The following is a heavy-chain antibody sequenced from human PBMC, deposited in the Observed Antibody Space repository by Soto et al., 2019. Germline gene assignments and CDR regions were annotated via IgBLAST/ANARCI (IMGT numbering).Heavy chain of an antibody. CDR1: GGTFSSYA. V-gene: IGHV1-69*06. CDR3: ARLTLRDGYNPSKVYYYYGMDV. D-gene: IGHD5-12*01. Sequence: GASVKVSCKASGGTFSSYAISWVRQAPGQGLEWMGGIIPIFGTANYAQKFQGRVTITADKSTSTAYMELSSLRSEDTAVYYCARLTLRDGYNPSKVYYYYGMDVWGQGTTVTVSS. J-gene: IGHJ6*02. CDR2: IIPIFGTA.